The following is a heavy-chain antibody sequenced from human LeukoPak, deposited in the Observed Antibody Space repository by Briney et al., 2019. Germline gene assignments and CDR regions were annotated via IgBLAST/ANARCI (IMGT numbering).Heavy chain of an antibody. J-gene: IGHJ4*02. CDR3: ARYPLSYSSNWHYYFYY. CDR2: ISASNGNT. V-gene: IGHV1-18*01. D-gene: IGHD6-13*01. Sequence: GASVKVSCKASGYTFTSYGITWVRQAPGQGLEWMGWISASNGNTNYAQKVQGRVTMTTDTSTNTAYMELRSLRSDDTALYYCARYPLSYSSNWHYYFYYWGQGTLLTVSS. CDR1: GYTFTSYG.